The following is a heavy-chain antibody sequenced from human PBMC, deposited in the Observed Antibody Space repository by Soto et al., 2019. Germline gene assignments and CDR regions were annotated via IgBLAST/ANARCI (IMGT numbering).Heavy chain of an antibody. V-gene: IGHV3-23*01. CDR3: AKGPYSSGWPRWSDP. CDR1: GFTFSSYA. Sequence: EVQLLESGGGLVQPGGSLRLSCAASGFTFSSYAMSWVRQAPGKGLEWVSAISGSGGSTYYADSVKGRFTISRDNSKNTLYLQMNSLRAEDTAVYYRAKGPYSSGWPRWSDPWGQGTLVTVSS. CDR2: ISGSGGST. J-gene: IGHJ5*02. D-gene: IGHD6-19*01.